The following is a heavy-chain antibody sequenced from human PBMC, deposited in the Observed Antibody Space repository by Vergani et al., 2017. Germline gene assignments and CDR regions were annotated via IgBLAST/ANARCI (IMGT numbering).Heavy chain of an antibody. CDR1: GGSISSYY. CDR2: IYTSGST. CDR3: ARDPTYCSGGSCYVAAFDI. V-gene: IGHV4-4*07. D-gene: IGHD2-15*01. Sequence: QVQLQESGPGLVKPSETLSLTCTVSGGSISSYYWSWIRQPAGKGLEWIGRIYTSGSTNYNPSLKSRVTMSVDTSKNQFSLKLSSVTAADTAVYYFARDPTYCSGGSCYVAAFDIWGQGTMVTVSS. J-gene: IGHJ3*02.